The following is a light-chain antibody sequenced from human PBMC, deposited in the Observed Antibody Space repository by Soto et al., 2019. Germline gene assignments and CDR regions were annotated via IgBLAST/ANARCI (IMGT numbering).Light chain of an antibody. V-gene: IGKV1-5*03. Sequence: DIQMTQSPSTLSGSVGDRVTITGPASQTISSWLAWYQQKPGKAPKLLIYKASTLKSGVPSRFSGSGSGTEFTLTIASLQPDDFATYYCQQYETFSGTFGPGTKVDIK. CDR3: QQYETFSGT. J-gene: IGKJ1*01. CDR2: KAS. CDR1: QTISSW.